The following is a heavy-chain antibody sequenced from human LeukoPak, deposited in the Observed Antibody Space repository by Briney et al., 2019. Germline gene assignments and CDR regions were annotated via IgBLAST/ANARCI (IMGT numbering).Heavy chain of an antibody. Sequence: ASVKVSCKVSGYTLTELSMHWVRQAPGQGLEWMGWINPNSGGTNYAQKFQGRVTMTRDTSISTAYMELSRLRSDDTAVYYCASEVGSGWFDYWGQGTLVTVSS. J-gene: IGHJ4*02. V-gene: IGHV1-2*02. CDR1: GYTLTELS. CDR3: ASEVGSGWFDY. CDR2: INPNSGGT. D-gene: IGHD6-19*01.